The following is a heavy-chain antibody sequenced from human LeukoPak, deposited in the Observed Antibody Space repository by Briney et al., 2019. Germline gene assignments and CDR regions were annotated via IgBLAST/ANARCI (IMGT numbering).Heavy chain of an antibody. J-gene: IGHJ4*02. D-gene: IGHD2-2*01. Sequence: GGSLRLSCAASGLTVSSNYMSWVRQAPGKGLEWVSVIYSGGSTYYADSVKGRFTISRDNSKNTLYLQMNSLRAEDTAVYYCAKPQYCSSTSCYAGNFDYWGQGTLVTVSS. V-gene: IGHV3-53*01. CDR1: GLTVSSNY. CDR3: AKPQYCSSTSCYAGNFDY. CDR2: IYSGGST.